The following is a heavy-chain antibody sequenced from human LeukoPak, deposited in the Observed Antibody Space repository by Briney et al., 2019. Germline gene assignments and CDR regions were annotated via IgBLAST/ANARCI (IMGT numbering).Heavy chain of an antibody. CDR2: ISSSGSSI. V-gene: IGHV3-48*03. J-gene: IGHJ4*02. D-gene: IGHD6-19*01. Sequence: PGGSLRLSCAASGFTFSSYEMNWVRQAPGKGLEWVSYISSSGSSIYYADSVKGRFTISRTNAKNSLYLQMNSLRAEDTAGDYCARGKYSSGWFDYWGQGTLVTVSS. CDR1: GFTFSSYE. CDR3: ARGKYSSGWFDY.